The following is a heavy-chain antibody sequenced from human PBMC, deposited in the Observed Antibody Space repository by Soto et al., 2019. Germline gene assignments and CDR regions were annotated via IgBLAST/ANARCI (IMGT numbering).Heavy chain of an antibody. CDR3: ARHRRYCSSTSCYDWFDP. CDR2: IYYSGST. V-gene: IGHV4-39*01. D-gene: IGHD2-2*01. J-gene: IGHJ5*02. Sequence: SETLSLTCTVSGVSISSSSYYWGWIRQPPGEGLEWIGSIYYSGSTYYNPSLKSRVTISVDTSKNQFSLKLSSVTAADTAVYYCARHRRYCSSTSCYDWFDPWGQGTLVTVSS. CDR1: GVSISSSSYY.